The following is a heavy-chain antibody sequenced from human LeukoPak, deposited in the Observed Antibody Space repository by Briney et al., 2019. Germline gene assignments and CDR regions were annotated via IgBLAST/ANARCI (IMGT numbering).Heavy chain of an antibody. CDR1: GGTFSSYT. CDR2: IIPILGIA. D-gene: IGHD5-18*01. V-gene: IGHV1-69*04. J-gene: IGHJ3*02. Sequence: GASVKVSCKASGGTFSSYTISWVRQAPGQGLEWMGRIIPILGIANYAQKFQGRVTITADKSTRTAYMELSSLRSEDTAVYYCARDGRIQLWFGAGDAFDIWGQGTMVTVSS. CDR3: ARDGRIQLWFGAGDAFDI.